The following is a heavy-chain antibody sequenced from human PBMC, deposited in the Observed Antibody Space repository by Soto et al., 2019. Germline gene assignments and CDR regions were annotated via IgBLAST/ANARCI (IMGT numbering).Heavy chain of an antibody. CDR1: GFTVSSNY. CDR3: ARDPPATRHGMDV. CDR2: IYSGGST. J-gene: IGHJ6*02. V-gene: IGHV3-53*01. Sequence: GGSLRLSCAASGFTVSSNYISWVRQAPGKGLEWVSVIYSGGSTYYADSVRGRFTISRDNSKNTLYLQMKSLRAEDTAVYYCARDPPATRHGMDVWGQGTTVTVSS.